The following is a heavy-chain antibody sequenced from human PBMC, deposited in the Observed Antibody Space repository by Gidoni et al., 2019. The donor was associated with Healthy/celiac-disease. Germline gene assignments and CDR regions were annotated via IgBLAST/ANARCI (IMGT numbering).Heavy chain of an antibody. Sequence: EVQLVQSGAEVKKPGESLKISCKGSGYSFTSYWIGWVRQMPGKGLEWMGIIYPGDSHTRSAPSFQGQVPTSAANPISPANLQWGSLKAWDTAMYYGAGWFSMAAAGGGLFDYWGQGTLVTVSS. D-gene: IGHD6-13*01. CDR1: GYSFTSYW. CDR3: AGWFSMAAAGGGLFDY. CDR2: IYPGDSHT. V-gene: IGHV5-51*01. J-gene: IGHJ4*02.